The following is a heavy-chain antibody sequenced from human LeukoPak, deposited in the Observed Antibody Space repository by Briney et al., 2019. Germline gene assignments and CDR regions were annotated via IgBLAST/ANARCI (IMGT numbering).Heavy chain of an antibody. CDR2: ISNDGSNK. V-gene: IGHV3-30-3*01. Sequence: GGSLRLSCAASGFTFGSYAMHWVRQAPGKGLEWVALISNDGSNKYYADSVKGRFTISRDNSKNTLYLQMNSLRAEDTAVYYCAREVVGAINFDYWGQGTLVTVSS. CDR3: AREVVGAINFDY. D-gene: IGHD1-26*01. J-gene: IGHJ4*02. CDR1: GFTFGSYA.